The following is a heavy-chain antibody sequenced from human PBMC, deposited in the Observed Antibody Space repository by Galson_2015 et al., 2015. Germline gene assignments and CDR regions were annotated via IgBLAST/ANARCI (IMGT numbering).Heavy chain of an antibody. Sequence: PALVKPTQTLTLTCTVSGFSLSTSRGGVGWIRQPPGKALEWLAFIYWDGDPRYSPSLQSRLSITRDTSKTQVVLTMTNMDPVDTATYYCAHGNSAGSHRFDPWGQGTLVTVPS. CDR1: GFSLSTSRGG. V-gene: IGHV2-5*02. CDR2: IYWDGDP. J-gene: IGHJ5*02. D-gene: IGHD3-10*01. CDR3: AHGNSAGSHRFDP.